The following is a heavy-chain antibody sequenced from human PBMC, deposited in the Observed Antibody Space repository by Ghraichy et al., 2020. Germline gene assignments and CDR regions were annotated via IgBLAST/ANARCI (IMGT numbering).Heavy chain of an antibody. CDR3: ASALNYVGFDY. CDR1: GGAISSSAYS. CDR2: VYYDGST. V-gene: IGHV4-30-2*01. D-gene: IGHD1-7*01. Sequence: SETLSLTCAVSGGAISSSAYSWTWVRQPPEKGLEWIAYVYYDGSTYYNPSLKSRVTISLDNSKNQFSLELTSVTAADTAVYYCASALNYVGFDYWVQGTLVTVSS. J-gene: IGHJ4*02.